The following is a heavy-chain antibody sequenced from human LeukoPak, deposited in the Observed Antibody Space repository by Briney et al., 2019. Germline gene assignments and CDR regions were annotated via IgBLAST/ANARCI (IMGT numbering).Heavy chain of an antibody. V-gene: IGHV4-38-2*02. D-gene: IGHD6-19*01. J-gene: IGHJ5*02. CDR3: ARDDLYSSGWSPTFDP. CDR2: IYHSGST. Sequence: PSETLSLTCTVSGYSISSGYYWGWIRQPPGKGVEWSGRIYHSGSTYYNPSLKSRVTISVDTSKSQFSLELSSVTAADTAVYYCARDDLYSSGWSPTFDPWGQGTLVTVSS. CDR1: GYSISSGYY.